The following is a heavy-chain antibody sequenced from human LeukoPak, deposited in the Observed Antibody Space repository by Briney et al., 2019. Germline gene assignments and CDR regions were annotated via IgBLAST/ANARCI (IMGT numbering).Heavy chain of an antibody. CDR3: AKDMMAIVGATTSAFDI. CDR1: GVTFDDYA. Sequence: GGSLRLSCAASGVTFDDYAMHWVRHAPGRGLEWVSGISWNSGTIVYADSVKGRFTISRDNAKNSLYLQMNSLRVEDTALYYCAKDMMAIVGATTSAFDIWGQGTMVTVSS. J-gene: IGHJ3*02. D-gene: IGHD1-26*01. CDR2: ISWNSGTI. V-gene: IGHV3-9*01.